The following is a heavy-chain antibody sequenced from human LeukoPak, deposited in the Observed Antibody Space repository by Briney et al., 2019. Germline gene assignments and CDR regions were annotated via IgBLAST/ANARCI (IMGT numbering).Heavy chain of an antibody. CDR3: ASMLPPYYYDSSGYFHY. CDR1: GYSISSGYY. Sequence: SETLSLTCTVSGYSISSGYYWGWIRQPPGKGLEWIGSIYHSGSTYYNPSLKSRVTISVDTSKNQFSLKLSSVTAADTAVYYCASMLPPYYYDSSGYFHYWGQGTLVTVSS. D-gene: IGHD3-22*01. V-gene: IGHV4-38-2*02. J-gene: IGHJ4*02. CDR2: IYHSGST.